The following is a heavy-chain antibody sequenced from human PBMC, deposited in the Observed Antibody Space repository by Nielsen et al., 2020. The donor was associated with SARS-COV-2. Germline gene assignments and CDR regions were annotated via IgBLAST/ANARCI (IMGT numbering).Heavy chain of an antibody. CDR1: GGSISSSSYY. D-gene: IGHD6-19*01. Sequence: ETLSLTCTVSGGSISSSSYYWGWVRQAPGKGLEWVSTISGSGGSTYYADSVKGRFTSSRDNSKNTLYLQMNSLRVEDTAVYYCAKRLYTSGAAFDIWGQGTMVTVSS. CDR3: AKRLYTSGAAFDI. CDR2: ISGSGGST. V-gene: IGHV3-23*01. J-gene: IGHJ3*02.